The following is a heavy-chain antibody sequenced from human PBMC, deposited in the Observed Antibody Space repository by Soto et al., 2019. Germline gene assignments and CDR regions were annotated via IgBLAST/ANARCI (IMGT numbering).Heavy chain of an antibody. Sequence: ASVKVSCKASGYTFTSYAMHWVRQAPGQRLEWMGWINAGNGNTKYSQKFQGRVTITRDTSASTAYMELSSLRSEDTAVYYCARVGSVTAAAGSKGPSYFDYLGQGTLVTVSS. D-gene: IGHD6-13*01. CDR2: INAGNGNT. CDR3: ARVGSVTAAAGSKGPSYFDY. J-gene: IGHJ4*02. CDR1: GYTFTSYA. V-gene: IGHV1-3*01.